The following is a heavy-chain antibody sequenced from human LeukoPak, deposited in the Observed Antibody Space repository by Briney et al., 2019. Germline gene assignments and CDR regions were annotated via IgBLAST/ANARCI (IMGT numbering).Heavy chain of an antibody. CDR1: GGSISSYY. Sequence: SETLSLTCTVSGGSISSYYWSWIRQPPGKGLEWIGYIYYSGSTNYNPSLKSRVTISVDRSKNQFSLKLSSVTAADTAVYYCARGTEYSGYVHFDHWGQGTLVTVSS. J-gene: IGHJ4*02. CDR2: IYYSGST. D-gene: IGHD5-12*01. CDR3: ARGTEYSGYVHFDH. V-gene: IGHV4-59*12.